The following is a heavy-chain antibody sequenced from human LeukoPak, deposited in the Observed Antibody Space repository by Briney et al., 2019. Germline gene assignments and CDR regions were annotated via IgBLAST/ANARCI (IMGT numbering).Heavy chain of an antibody. CDR2: MNPNSGNT. J-gene: IGHJ6*03. D-gene: IGHD6-13*01. CDR1: GYTFTSYD. Sequence: GASVKVSCKASGYTFTSYDINWVRQATGQGLEWMGWMNPNSGNTGYAQKFQGRVTITRNTSISTAYMELSSLRSEDTAGYYCAREGSLSYYYYMDVWGKGTTVTVSS. CDR3: AREGSLSYYYYMDV. V-gene: IGHV1-8*03.